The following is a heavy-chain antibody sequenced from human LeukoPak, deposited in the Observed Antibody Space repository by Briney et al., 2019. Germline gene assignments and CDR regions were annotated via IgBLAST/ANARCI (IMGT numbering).Heavy chain of an antibody. J-gene: IGHJ4*02. CDR3: AGFSWYYFDY. Sequence: RGSLRLSCAASGFTFSSYAMSWVRQAPGKGLEWVSAISGSGGSTYYADSVKGRFTISRDNSKNTLYLQMNSLRAEDTAVYYCAGFSWYYFDYWGQGTLVTVSS. V-gene: IGHV3-23*01. CDR2: ISGSGGST. CDR1: GFTFSSYA. D-gene: IGHD6-13*01.